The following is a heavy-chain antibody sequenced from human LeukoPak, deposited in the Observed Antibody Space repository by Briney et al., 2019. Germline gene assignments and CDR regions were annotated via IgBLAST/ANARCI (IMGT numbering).Heavy chain of an antibody. CDR1: GFTFSSYA. J-gene: IGHJ4*02. CDR3: ARGPARRGPRKPEFDY. CDR2: ISSSGSTI. Sequence: PGGSLRLSCAASGFTFSSYAMSWIRQAPGKGLEWVSYISSSGSTIYYADSVKGRFTISRDNAKNSLYLQMNSLRAEDTAVYYSARGPARRGPRKPEFDYWGQGTLVTVSS. V-gene: IGHV3-11*01.